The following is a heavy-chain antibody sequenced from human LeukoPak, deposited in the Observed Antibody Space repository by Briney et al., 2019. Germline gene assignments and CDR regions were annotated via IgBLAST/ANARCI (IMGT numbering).Heavy chain of an antibody. CDR2: INSDGSST. CDR1: GFTFSSYW. Sequence: GGSLRLSCPASGFTFSSYWMHWVRQAPGKGLVWVSRINSDGSSTNYADSVKGRFTISRDNAKNTLYLQMNSLRAEDTAVYYCARGGGRYYDSSGYSYWGQGSLITVSS. J-gene: IGHJ4*02. D-gene: IGHD3-22*01. CDR3: ARGGGRYYDSSGYSY. V-gene: IGHV3-74*01.